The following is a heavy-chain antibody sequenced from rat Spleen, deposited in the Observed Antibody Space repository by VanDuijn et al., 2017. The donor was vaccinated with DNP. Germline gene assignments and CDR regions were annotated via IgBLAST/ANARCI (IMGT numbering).Heavy chain of an antibody. V-gene: IGHV5S13*01. D-gene: IGHD4-3*01. J-gene: IGHJ2*01. Sequence: EVQLVESGGGLVQTGRSLKLSCTASGFTFSNYGMAWVRQAPAKGLEWVAYIGSAAYAPYYGDSVKGRFTISRDNAKSTLYLQMNSLRSEDMATYYCVRWNSGHFDYWGQGVMVTVSS. CDR3: VRWNSGHFDY. CDR1: GFTFSNYG. CDR2: IGSAAYAP.